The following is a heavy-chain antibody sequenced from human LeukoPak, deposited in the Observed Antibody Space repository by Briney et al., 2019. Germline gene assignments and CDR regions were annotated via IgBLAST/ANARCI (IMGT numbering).Heavy chain of an antibody. J-gene: IGHJ3*02. CDR3: ARGRWLPNAFDI. D-gene: IGHD5-24*01. CDR2: IYYSGRT. CDR1: GDSINSYY. V-gene: IGHV4-59*01. Sequence: SETLSLTCTVSGDSINSYYWNWIRQPPGKGLEWVGYIYYSGRTDYNPSLKSRVTISVDTSKHQFSMKLKSVTAADTAVYFCARGRWLPNAFDIWGQGTMVTVFS.